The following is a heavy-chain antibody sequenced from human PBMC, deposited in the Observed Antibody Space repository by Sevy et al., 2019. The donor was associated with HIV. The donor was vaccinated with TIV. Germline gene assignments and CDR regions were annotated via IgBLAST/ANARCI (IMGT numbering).Heavy chain of an antibody. CDR3: ASNPDVVVVAATGHYDY. CDR2: INPNSGGT. J-gene: IGHJ4*02. CDR1: GYTFTGYY. Sequence: ASVKVSCKASGYTFTGYYMHWVRQAPGQGLEWMGWINPNSGGTNYAQKFQGRVTMTRDTSISTAYMELSRLRSDDTAVYYCASNPDVVVVAATGHYDYWGQGTLVTVSS. D-gene: IGHD2-15*01. V-gene: IGHV1-2*02.